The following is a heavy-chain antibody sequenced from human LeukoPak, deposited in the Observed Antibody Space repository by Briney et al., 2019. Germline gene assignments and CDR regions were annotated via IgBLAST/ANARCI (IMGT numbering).Heavy chain of an antibody. V-gene: IGHV4-34*01. CDR1: GGSFSGYY. CDR3: ARRPPNDAFDI. Sequence: PSETLSLTCAVYGGSFSGYYWSWIRQPPGKGLEWIGSIYYSGSTYYNPSLKSRVTISVDTSKNQFSLKLSSVTAADTAVYYCARRPPNDAFDIWGQGTTVTVSS. J-gene: IGHJ3*02. CDR2: IYYSGST.